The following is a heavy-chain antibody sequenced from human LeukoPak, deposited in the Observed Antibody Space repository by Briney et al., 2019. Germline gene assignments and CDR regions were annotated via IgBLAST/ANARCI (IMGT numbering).Heavy chain of an antibody. CDR3: ARGLRDYYESSGPIGN. V-gene: IGHV1-69*13. CDR1: GGTFSSYA. D-gene: IGHD3-22*01. Sequence: GASVKVSCKASGGTFSSYAISWVRQAPGQGLEWMGGIIPIFGTANYAQKFQGRVTITADESTSTAYMELSSLRSEDTAVYYCARGLRDYYESSGPIGNWGQGTLVTVSS. CDR2: IIPIFGTA. J-gene: IGHJ4*02.